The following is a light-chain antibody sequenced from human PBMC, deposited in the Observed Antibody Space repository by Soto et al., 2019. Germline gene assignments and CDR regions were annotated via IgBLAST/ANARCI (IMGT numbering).Light chain of an antibody. CDR2: EVS. CDR1: SSDVGGYKY. J-gene: IGLJ2*01. V-gene: IGLV2-14*01. CDR3: SSYTSSATLV. Sequence: QSVLTQPASVSGSPGQSITISCTGTSSDVGGYKYVSWYQQHPGKAPKLIIHEVSSRPSGVSSRFSGSKSGNTASLTISGLQAEDEADYYFSSYTSSATLVFGVGTKVTVL.